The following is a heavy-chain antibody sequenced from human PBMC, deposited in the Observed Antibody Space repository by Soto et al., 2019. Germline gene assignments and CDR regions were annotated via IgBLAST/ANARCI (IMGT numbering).Heavy chain of an antibody. Sequence: PSETLSLTCTVSGDSVINYFGSWMRHPPGKGLEWIGHMYHGGRTNYSPSLKSRVTMSLDSSKNQFSLNLSSVTAADTAVYFCARDPGYCTNGVCPIFDFWGQGVLVTVSS. V-gene: IGHV4-59*02. CDR1: GDSVINYF. CDR2: MYHGGRT. D-gene: IGHD2-8*01. CDR3: ARDPGYCTNGVCPIFDF. J-gene: IGHJ4*02.